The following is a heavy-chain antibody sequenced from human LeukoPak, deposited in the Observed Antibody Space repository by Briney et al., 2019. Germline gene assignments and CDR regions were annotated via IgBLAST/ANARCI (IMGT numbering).Heavy chain of an antibody. CDR3: ARHLPGWYYFDY. CDR1: GGPISSSSSY. D-gene: IGHD6-19*01. J-gene: IGHJ4*02. Sequence: SETLSLTCTVSGGPISSSSSYWGWIRQPPGKGLEWVGRVYYSGNTYYNPSLESRVTVSVDTSKNQFSLKLSSVTAADTAVYYCARHLPGWYYFDYWGQGTRVTVSS. CDR2: VYYSGNT. V-gene: IGHV4-39*01.